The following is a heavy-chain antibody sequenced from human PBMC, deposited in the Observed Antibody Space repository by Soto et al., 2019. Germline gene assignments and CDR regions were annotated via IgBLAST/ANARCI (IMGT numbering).Heavy chain of an antibody. D-gene: IGHD6-13*01. Sequence: QVQLVESGGGVVQPGRSLRLSCAASGFTFSSYGMHWVRQAPGKGLEWVAVIWYDGSNKYYADSVKGRFTTSRDNSKNTLYLQMNSLRAEDTAVYYCARDGSSWIDHWGQGTLVTVSS. CDR1: GFTFSSYG. CDR2: IWYDGSNK. CDR3: ARDGSSWIDH. V-gene: IGHV3-33*01. J-gene: IGHJ4*02.